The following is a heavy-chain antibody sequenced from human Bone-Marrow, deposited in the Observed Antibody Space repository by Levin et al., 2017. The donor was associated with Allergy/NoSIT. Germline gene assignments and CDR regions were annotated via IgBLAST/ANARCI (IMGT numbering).Heavy chain of an antibody. CDR2: ISGSGGST. CDR1: GFIFSSYA. V-gene: IGHV3-23*01. CDR3: AKLSGFTMIANYHFDS. D-gene: IGHD3-22*01. J-gene: IGHJ4*02. Sequence: GGSLRLSCAASGFIFSSYALNWVRQRPGKGLEWVAAISGSGGSTYYADSAKGRFTISRDNSRNTLFLQMNSLTAEDTAVYYCAKLSGFTMIANYHFDSWGQGTPVSVSS.